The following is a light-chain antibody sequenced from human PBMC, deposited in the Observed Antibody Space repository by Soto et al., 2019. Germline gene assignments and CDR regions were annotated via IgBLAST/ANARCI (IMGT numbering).Light chain of an antibody. V-gene: IGLV2-14*01. Sequence: QSALTQPASLSGSPGQSITISCTGTSSDVVGYNYVSWYQQHPGKVPKLMIYDVSNRPSGLSNRFSGCKSRITAAQTISWLQADDQADYYCSAYKTSSTDLVFCGGPNVTVL. CDR2: DVS. CDR1: SSDVVGYNY. CDR3: SAYKTSSTDLV. J-gene: IGLJ2*01.